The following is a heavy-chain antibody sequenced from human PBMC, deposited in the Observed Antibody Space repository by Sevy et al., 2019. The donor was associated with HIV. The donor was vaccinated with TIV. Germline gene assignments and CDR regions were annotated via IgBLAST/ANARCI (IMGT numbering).Heavy chain of an antibody. Sequence: SETLSLTCTVSGGSISSYYWSWIRQPAGKGLEWIGRLYTSGSTNNNPSLNSRVTMSVDTSKNQFSLKLSSVTAADTAVYYCARDSLPYSWFGDFYYFDYWGQGTLDTVSS. CDR1: GGSISSYY. D-gene: IGHD3-10*01. CDR3: ARDSLPYSWFGDFYYFDY. V-gene: IGHV4-4*07. CDR2: LYTSGST. J-gene: IGHJ4*02.